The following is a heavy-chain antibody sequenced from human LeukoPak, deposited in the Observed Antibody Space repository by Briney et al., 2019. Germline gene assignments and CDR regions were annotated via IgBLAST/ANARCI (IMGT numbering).Heavy chain of an antibody. V-gene: IGHV4-39*01. D-gene: IGHD6-13*01. CDR3: ASLYSSSWSDFDY. J-gene: IGHJ4*02. Sequence: PSETLSLTCTVSGGSISSSSYYWGWIRQPPGKGLEWIGSIYYSGSTYYNPSLKSRVTISVDTSKNQFSLKLSSVTAADTAVYYCASLYSSSWSDFDYWGQGTLVTVSS. CDR2: IYYSGST. CDR1: GGSISSSSYY.